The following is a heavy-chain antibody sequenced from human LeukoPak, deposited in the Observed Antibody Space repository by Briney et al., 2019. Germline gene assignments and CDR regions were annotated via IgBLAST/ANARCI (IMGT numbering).Heavy chain of an antibody. V-gene: IGHV3-48*02. D-gene: IGHD6-6*01. J-gene: IGHJ4*02. Sequence: GGSLRLSCAASGFTFSSYWMSWVRQAPGKGLEWVSYISSSSSTIYYADSVKGRFTISRDNAKNSLYLQMNSLRDGDTAVYYCAREVTSGYWGQGTLVTVSS. CDR3: AREVTSGY. CDR1: GFTFSSYW. CDR2: ISSSSSTI.